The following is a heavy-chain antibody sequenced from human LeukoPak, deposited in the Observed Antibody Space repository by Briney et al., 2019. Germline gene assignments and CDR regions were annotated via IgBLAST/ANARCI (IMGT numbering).Heavy chain of an antibody. Sequence: SETLSLTCSVSGGSVSSYYWNWIWQPAGKGLEWVGRIHSSGTTKYNPSLKSRVTMSVDTSKNQFSLRLSSVTAADTAVYYCARESIIRGVTYFDYWGQGTLVTVSS. D-gene: IGHD3-10*01. CDR2: IHSSGTT. CDR1: GGSVSSYY. V-gene: IGHV4-4*07. J-gene: IGHJ4*02. CDR3: ARESIIRGVTYFDY.